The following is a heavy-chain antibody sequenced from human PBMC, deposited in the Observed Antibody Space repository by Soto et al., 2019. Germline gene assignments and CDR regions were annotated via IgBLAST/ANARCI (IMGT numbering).Heavy chain of an antibody. V-gene: IGHV3-11*01. Sequence: GGSLRLSCAASGFTFSDYYMSWIRQAPGKGLEWVSYISSSGSTIYYADSVKGRFTISRANAKNSLYLQMNSLRAEDTAVYYCAGGVVVVAVFDYWGQGTLVTVSS. J-gene: IGHJ4*02. D-gene: IGHD2-15*01. CDR2: ISSSGSTI. CDR3: AGGVVVVAVFDY. CDR1: GFTFSDYY.